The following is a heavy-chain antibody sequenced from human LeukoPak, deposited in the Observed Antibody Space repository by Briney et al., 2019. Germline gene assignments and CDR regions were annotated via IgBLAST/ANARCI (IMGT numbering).Heavy chain of an antibody. D-gene: IGHD1-1*01. Sequence: GGSLRLPYAASGFTFSSYGINWVSQAPGKGLEWVAVVWYDGINKYYADSVKGRFTISRDSSKNTVYLQMNSLRAEDTPVYYCARGQQLEGTAFDYWGQGTLVTVSS. CDR1: GFTFSSYG. CDR3: ARGQQLEGTAFDY. CDR2: VWYDGINK. J-gene: IGHJ4*02. V-gene: IGHV3-33*01.